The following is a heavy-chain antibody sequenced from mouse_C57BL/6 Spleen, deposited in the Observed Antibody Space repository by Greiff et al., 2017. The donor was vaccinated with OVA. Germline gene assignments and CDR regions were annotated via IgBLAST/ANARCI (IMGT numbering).Heavy chain of an antibody. J-gene: IGHJ4*01. Sequence: QVQLQQPGPELVKPGASVKLSCKASGYTFTSYWMHWVKQRPGQGLEWIGNINPSNGGTNYNEKFKSKATLRVDKSSSTAYMQLSSLTSEDSAVYYCASNHGSSYAMDDWGQGTSVTVSS. CDR2: INPSNGGT. D-gene: IGHD1-1*01. CDR3: ASNHGSSYAMDD. V-gene: IGHV1-53*01. CDR1: GYTFTSYW.